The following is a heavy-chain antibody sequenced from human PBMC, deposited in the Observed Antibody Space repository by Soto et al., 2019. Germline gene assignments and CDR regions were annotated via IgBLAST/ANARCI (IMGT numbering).Heavy chain of an antibody. D-gene: IGHD3-10*01. Sequence: VQLLESGGGLVQPGGSLRLSCAASGFTFSDYYMTWIRQAPGKGLEWVSYISSGGSSIYYADSVKGRFTISRDNAKNSLYLQMNSLRAEDTAMYYCASLAIGTIIRGAPDFWGQGTLVTVSS. V-gene: IGHV3-11*01. CDR3: ASLAIGTIIRGAPDF. CDR1: GFTFSDYY. CDR2: ISSGGSSI. J-gene: IGHJ4*02.